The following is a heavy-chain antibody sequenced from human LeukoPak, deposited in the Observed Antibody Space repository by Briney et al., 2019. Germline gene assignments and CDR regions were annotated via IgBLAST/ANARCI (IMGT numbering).Heavy chain of an antibody. Sequence: GGSLSLSCAPAALTFGIHWMSWVRQAPGGWRGWVATIKQDGSEKYYVVSVKGRFTISRDNAKNSLYLQMNSLRAEDTAVYYCARDGLSDIVVVVAAFDYWGQGTLVTVSS. CDR1: ALTFGIHW. CDR3: ARDGLSDIVVVVAAFDY. V-gene: IGHV3-7*01. J-gene: IGHJ4*02. CDR2: IKQDGSEK. D-gene: IGHD2-15*01.